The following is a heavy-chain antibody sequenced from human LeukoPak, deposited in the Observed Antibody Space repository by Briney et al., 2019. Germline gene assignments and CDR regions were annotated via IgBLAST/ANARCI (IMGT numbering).Heavy chain of an antibody. Sequence: SETLSLTCSVSGGSISSYYWSWIRQPPGKGLEWIGYIYYSGSTNYNPSLKSRVTISVDTSENQLSLKLSSVTAADTALYYCARAHTSSWYMDYWGQGTLATVSS. CDR1: GGSISSYY. D-gene: IGHD6-13*01. J-gene: IGHJ4*02. CDR3: ARAHTSSWYMDY. CDR2: IYYSGST. V-gene: IGHV4-59*01.